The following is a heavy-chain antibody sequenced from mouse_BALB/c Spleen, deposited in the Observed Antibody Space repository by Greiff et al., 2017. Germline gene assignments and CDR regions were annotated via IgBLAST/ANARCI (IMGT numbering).Heavy chain of an antibody. CDR1: GYTFTSYW. D-gene: IGHD2-10*02. J-gene: IGHJ4*01. V-gene: IGHV1-5*01. Sequence: EVQLQQSGTVLARPGASVKMSCKASGYTFTSYWMHWVKQRPGQGLEWIGAIYPGNSDTSYNQKFKGKAKLTAVTSTSTAYMELSSLTNEDSAVYYCTRGRYGNYDYAMDYWGQGTSVTVSS. CDR3: TRGRYGNYDYAMDY. CDR2: IYPGNSDT.